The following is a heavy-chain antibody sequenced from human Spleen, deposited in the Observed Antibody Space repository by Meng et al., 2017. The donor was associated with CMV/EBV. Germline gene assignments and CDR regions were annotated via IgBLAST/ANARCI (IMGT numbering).Heavy chain of an antibody. CDR1: YH. Sequence: YHIHWERQAPGRGLEWMGIIRSTDDNTGYAQKFQSRVTMTRDTSTSTVHMKLSSVTAADTAVYYCARDFGGTYCTNGVCLYNWFDPWGQGTLVTVSS. CDR3: ARDFGGTYCTNGVCLYNWFDP. V-gene: IGHV1-46*01. D-gene: IGHD2-8*01. J-gene: IGHJ5*02. CDR2: IRSTDDNT.